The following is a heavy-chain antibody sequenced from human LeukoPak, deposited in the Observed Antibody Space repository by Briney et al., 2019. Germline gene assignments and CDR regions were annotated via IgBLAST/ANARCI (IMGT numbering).Heavy chain of an antibody. CDR3: ARHSAAAGRFDY. CDR2: IHSNGRT. D-gene: IGHD6-13*01. J-gene: IGHJ4*02. V-gene: IGHV4-59*08. CDR1: GDSISMYY. Sequence: PSETLSLTCTLSGDSISMYYWSWIRQPPGKGREWIGHIHSNGRTNYNPSLKSRVTMSLDTSKNKFSLKLNSVTAADTAVYYCARHSAAAGRFDYWGQGTLVTVSS.